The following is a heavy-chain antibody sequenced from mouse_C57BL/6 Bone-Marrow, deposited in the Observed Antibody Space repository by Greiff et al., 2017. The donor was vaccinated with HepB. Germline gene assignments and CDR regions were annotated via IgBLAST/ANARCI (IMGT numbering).Heavy chain of an antibody. D-gene: IGHD2-4*01. Sequence: VHVKQSGPELVKPGASVKIPCKASGYTFTDYNMDWVKQSHGKSLEWIGDINPNNGGTIYNQKFKGKATLTVDKSSSTAYMELRSLTSEDTAVYYCARSYDYDGGLWYFDVWGTGTTVTVSS. V-gene: IGHV1-18*01. CDR2: INPNNGGT. CDR3: ARSYDYDGGLWYFDV. CDR1: GYTFTDYN. J-gene: IGHJ1*03.